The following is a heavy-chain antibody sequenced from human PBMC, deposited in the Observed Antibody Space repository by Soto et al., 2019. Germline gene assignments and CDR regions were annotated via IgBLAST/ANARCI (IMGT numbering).Heavy chain of an antibody. CDR3: ARVGRRILRYMDWFDP. D-gene: IGHD3-9*01. J-gene: IGHJ5*02. CDR1: GGSFSGYY. V-gene: IGHV4-34*01. Sequence: ETLSLTCAVYGGSFSGYYWSWIRQPPGKGLEWIGEINHSGSTNYNPSLKSRVTISVDTSKNQFSLKLSSVTAADTAVYYCARVGRRILRYMDWFDPWGQGTLVTVSS. CDR2: INHSGST.